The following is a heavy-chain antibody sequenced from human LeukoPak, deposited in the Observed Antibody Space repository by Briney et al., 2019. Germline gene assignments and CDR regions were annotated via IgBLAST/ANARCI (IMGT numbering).Heavy chain of an antibody. Sequence: SSETLSLTCTVSGGSISSYYWSWIRQPPGKGLEWIGYIYYSGSTNYNPSLKSRVTISVDTSKNQFSLKLSSVTAADTAVYYCARLQALGWFDPWGQGTLVTVSS. J-gene: IGHJ5*02. CDR3: ARLQALGWFDP. CDR2: IYYSGST. D-gene: IGHD1-1*01. V-gene: IGHV4-59*08. CDR1: GGSISSYY.